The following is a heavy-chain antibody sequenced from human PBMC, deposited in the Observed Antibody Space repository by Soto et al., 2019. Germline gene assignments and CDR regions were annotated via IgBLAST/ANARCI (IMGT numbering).Heavy chain of an antibody. CDR1: GFTFSSYS. V-gene: IGHV3-21*01. Sequence: GGSLRLSCAASGFTFSSYSMNWVRQAPGKGLEWVSSISSSSSYIYYADSVKGRFTISRDNAKNSLYLQMNSLRAEDTAVYYCARGLWCSSTSCARVFYYYYMDVWGKGTTVTVSS. D-gene: IGHD2-2*01. CDR2: ISSSSSYI. CDR3: ARGLWCSSTSCARVFYYYYMDV. J-gene: IGHJ6*03.